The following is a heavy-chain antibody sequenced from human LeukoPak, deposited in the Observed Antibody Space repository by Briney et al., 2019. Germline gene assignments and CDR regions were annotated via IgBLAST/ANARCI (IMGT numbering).Heavy chain of an antibody. CDR2: IYYSGST. Sequence: SETLSPTCTVSGGSISSSYYYWGWIRQPPGKGLEWIGSIYYSGSTYYNPSLKSRVTISVDTSKNQFSLKLRSVTAADTAVYYCARHFGTRGQGTLVTVSS. D-gene: IGHD3/OR15-3a*01. V-gene: IGHV4-39*01. CDR1: GGSISSSYYY. J-gene: IGHJ4*02. CDR3: ARHFGT.